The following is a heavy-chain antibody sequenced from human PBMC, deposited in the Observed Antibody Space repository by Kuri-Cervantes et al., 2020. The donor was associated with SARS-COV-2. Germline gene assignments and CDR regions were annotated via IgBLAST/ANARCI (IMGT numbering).Heavy chain of an antibody. V-gene: IGHV4-39*01. CDR2: IYESGDT. CDR3: ARHCAFDNFHK. J-gene: IGHJ4*02. Sequence: SETLSLTCTVSGASISSSTYYWGWIRQSPGKGLEWIGSIYESGDTYYSSSLKSRLSLSVDTSRNQFSLRLTSVTAADTAIYYCARHCAFDNFHKWGQGTQVTVSS. CDR1: GASISSSTYY. D-gene: IGHD1-1*01.